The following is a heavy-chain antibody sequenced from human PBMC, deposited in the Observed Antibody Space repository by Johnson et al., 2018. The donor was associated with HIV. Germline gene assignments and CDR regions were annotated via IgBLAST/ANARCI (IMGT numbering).Heavy chain of an antibody. CDR3: ARGGYLDAFDI. D-gene: IGHD6-13*01. J-gene: IGHJ3*02. CDR2: ISYDGSNK. Sequence: QVQLVESGGGVVQPGRSLRLSCAASGLTFSSYAMHWVRQAPGKGLEWVAVISYDGSNKYYADSVKGRFTISRDNSKNTLYLQMNSLRAEDTAVYYCARGGYLDAFDIWGQGTMVTVSS. CDR1: GLTFSSYA. V-gene: IGHV3-30*04.